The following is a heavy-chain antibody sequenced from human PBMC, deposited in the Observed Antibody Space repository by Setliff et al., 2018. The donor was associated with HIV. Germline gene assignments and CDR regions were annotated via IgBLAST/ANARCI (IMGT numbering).Heavy chain of an antibody. D-gene: IGHD1-26*01. CDR2: IRSKNNGATI. J-gene: IGHJ6*04. CDR3: GKVGGAAEPYYYFMDA. V-gene: IGHV3-49*03. CDR1: GFDFGFMA. Sequence: PGGSLRLSCTASGFDFGFMAMSWFRQAPGHGLEWVGFIRSKNNGATIDYAASVKGRFSVSRDDSKRIVYLQMDSLKSEDTGVYYCGKVGGAAEPYYYFMDAWGKGTTVTVSS.